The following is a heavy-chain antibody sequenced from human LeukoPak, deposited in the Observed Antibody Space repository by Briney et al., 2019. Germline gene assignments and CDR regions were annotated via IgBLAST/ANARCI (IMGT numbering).Heavy chain of an antibody. CDR2: IHYSGST. CDR1: GASISSYY. V-gene: IGHV4-59*08. CDR3: ARRAGSGWSINWFDP. D-gene: IGHD6-19*01. Sequence: SETLSLTCTVSGASISSYYWSWIRQPPGKGLEWIGKIHYSGSTNYNPSLKSRVTISVDTSKNQISLKLSSLTAADTAVYYCARRAGSGWSINWFDPWGQGTLITVSS. J-gene: IGHJ5*02.